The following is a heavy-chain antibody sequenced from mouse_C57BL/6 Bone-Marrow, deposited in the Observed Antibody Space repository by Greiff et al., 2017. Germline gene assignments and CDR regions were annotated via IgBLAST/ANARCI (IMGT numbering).Heavy chain of an antibody. J-gene: IGHJ2*01. CDR3: ASSNWVGIYCFDC. Sequence: VQLQQSGAELARPGASVKLSCKASGYTFTSYGISWVKQRTGQGLEWIGEIYPRSGNTYYNEKFKGKATLTADKSSSTAYMRLRSLTSEDSAVYCCASSNWVGIYCFDCWGQGTTLTVSS. D-gene: IGHD4-1*01. CDR2: IYPRSGNT. CDR1: GYTFTSYG. V-gene: IGHV1-81*01.